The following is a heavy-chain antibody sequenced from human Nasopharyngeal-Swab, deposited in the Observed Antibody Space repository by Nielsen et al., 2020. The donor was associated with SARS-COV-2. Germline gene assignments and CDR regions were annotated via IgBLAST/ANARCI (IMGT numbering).Heavy chain of an antibody. D-gene: IGHD3-22*01. Sequence: SETLSLTCAVSGGSISSSNWWSWVRQPPGKGLEWIGEIYHSGSTNYNPSLKSRVTISVDKSKNQFSLKLSSVTAADTAVYYCASFYYGSSGSVGAFDIWGQGIMVTVSS. CDR3: ASFYYGSSGSVGAFDI. V-gene: IGHV4-4*02. CDR1: GGSISSSNW. CDR2: IYHSGST. J-gene: IGHJ3*02.